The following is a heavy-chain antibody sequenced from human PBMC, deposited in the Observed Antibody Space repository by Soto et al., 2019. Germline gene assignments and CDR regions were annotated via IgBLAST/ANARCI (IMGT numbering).Heavy chain of an antibody. Sequence: ASVKVSCKASGGTFSSYAISWVRQAPGQGLEWMGGIIPIFGTANYAQKFQGRVTITADESTSTAYMELSSLRSEDTAVYYCARDGYYYDSSGYYYYCDYWGQGTLVTVSS. CDR3: ARDGYYYDSSGYYYYCDY. V-gene: IGHV1-69*13. J-gene: IGHJ4*02. CDR1: GGTFSSYA. D-gene: IGHD3-22*01. CDR2: IIPIFGTA.